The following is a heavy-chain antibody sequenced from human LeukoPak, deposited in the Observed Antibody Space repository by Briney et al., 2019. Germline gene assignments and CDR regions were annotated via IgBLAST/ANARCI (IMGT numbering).Heavy chain of an antibody. J-gene: IGHJ4*02. Sequence: PGGSLRLSCAASGFTFSSFAMSWVRPTPGKGLEWASAISGSGGSTYYADSVKGRFTISRDNSKNTLYLQMNSLRAEDTAVYYCAKDSSGTVDYWGQGTLVTVSS. CDR1: GFTFSSFA. V-gene: IGHV3-23*01. CDR2: ISGSGGST. CDR3: AKDSSGTVDY. D-gene: IGHD3-22*01.